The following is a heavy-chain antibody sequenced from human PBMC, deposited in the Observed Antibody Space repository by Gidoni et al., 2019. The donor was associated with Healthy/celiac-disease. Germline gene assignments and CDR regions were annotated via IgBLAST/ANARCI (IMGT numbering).Heavy chain of an antibody. CDR1: GCTCSSYA. Sequence: EVQLLESGGGLVQPGGSLRRSCAASGCTCSSYAMSWVRQAPGKGLELVSAIRGSCGSTYYADSVKGRFTISRANSTNTLYLQMNSLRADDTAVYYCAKDGDYYGSGSPYYFDYWGQGTLVTVSS. V-gene: IGHV3-23*01. J-gene: IGHJ4*02. CDR3: AKDGDYYGSGSPYYFDY. CDR2: IRGSCGST. D-gene: IGHD3-10*01.